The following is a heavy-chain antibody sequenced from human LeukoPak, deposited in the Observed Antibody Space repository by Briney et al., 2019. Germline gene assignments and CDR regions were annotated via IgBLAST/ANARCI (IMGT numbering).Heavy chain of an antibody. CDR2: VNPNSGGT. V-gene: IGHV1-2*02. D-gene: IGHD3-22*01. Sequence: GASVKVSCKASGYTFTGYYMHWVRQAPGQGLEWMGWVNPNSGGTNYAQKFQGRVTMTRDTSISTAYMELSRLRSDDTAVYYCARDLHYCDSSGYLIDYYYYYYMDVWGKGTTVTVSS. CDR1: GYTFTGYY. CDR3: ARDLHYCDSSGYLIDYYYYYYMDV. J-gene: IGHJ6*03.